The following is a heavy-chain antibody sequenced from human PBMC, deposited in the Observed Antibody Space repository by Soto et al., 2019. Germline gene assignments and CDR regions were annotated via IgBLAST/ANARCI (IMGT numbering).Heavy chain of an antibody. CDR1: GFSLSSTRVA. Sequence: QITLKESGPTLVKPTQTLTLTCTFSGFSLSSTRVAVGWIRQPPGKALEWLALIYWDDDKRYSPFLKSRLTITKDTSKNRVVLTMTNMDPVDTATYYCAHNVVAGLGYYFDYWGQGTLVTVSS. CDR2: IYWDDDK. CDR3: AHNVVAGLGYYFDY. V-gene: IGHV2-5*02. D-gene: IGHD6-19*01. J-gene: IGHJ4*02.